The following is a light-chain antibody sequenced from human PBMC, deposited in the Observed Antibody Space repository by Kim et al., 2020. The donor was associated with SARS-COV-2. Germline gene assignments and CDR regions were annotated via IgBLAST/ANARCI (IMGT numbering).Light chain of an antibody. CDR1: HDIDNH. CDR2: EAS. CDR3: QQYNTVPRT. Sequence: DIQMTQSPSSLSTSIGDRVTITCQASHDIDNHLNWYQQKPGQAPKVLIYEASKMKTGAPSRFSGSGSGTHFTFIISTLQPEDIATYYCQQYNTVPRTFGHGTKLEIK. J-gene: IGKJ2*01. V-gene: IGKV1-33*01.